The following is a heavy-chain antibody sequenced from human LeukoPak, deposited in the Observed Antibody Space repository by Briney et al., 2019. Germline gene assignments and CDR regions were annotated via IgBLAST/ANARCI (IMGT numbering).Heavy chain of an antibody. CDR2: INPNSGGT. D-gene: IGHD3-10*01. Sequence: ASVKVSCKASGYTFTGYYMHWVRQAPGQGLERMGWINPNSGGTNYAQKFQGRVTMTSDTSINTAYMELSRLRSDDTAVYYCARGTVIFSLDYWGQGTLVTVSS. CDR3: ARGTVIFSLDY. CDR1: GYTFTGYY. J-gene: IGHJ4*02. V-gene: IGHV1-2*02.